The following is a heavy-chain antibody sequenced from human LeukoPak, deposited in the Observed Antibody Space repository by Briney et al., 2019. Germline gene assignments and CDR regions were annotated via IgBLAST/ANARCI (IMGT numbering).Heavy chain of an antibody. Sequence: ASVKVSCKVSGYTLTQLSIHWVRQAPGKGVEWMGGFDPEDAEPIYAQKFQGRVTLTEDTSTDSSYMELSSLRSEDTAVYFCATSPPRNVWSGYYGAYYFYYMDVWGKGTTVTVS. CDR3: ATSPPRNVWSGYYGAYYFYYMDV. D-gene: IGHD3-3*01. V-gene: IGHV1-24*01. CDR1: GYTLTQLS. J-gene: IGHJ6*03. CDR2: FDPEDAEP.